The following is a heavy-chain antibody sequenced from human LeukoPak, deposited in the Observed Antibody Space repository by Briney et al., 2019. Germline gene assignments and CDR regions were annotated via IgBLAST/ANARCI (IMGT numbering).Heavy chain of an antibody. V-gene: IGHV4-4*02. Sequence: SETLSLTCAVSGGSIYSNNWWSWVRQPPGKGLEWIGEIYRSGSTNYNPSLKSRVTISVDKSKNQFSLRLKSVTVADTAVYYCARVFGYSSDWQRKPYYYGMDVWGQGTTVTISS. CDR1: GGSIYSNNW. CDR3: ARVFGYSSDWQRKPYYYGMDV. J-gene: IGHJ6*02. CDR2: IYRSGST. D-gene: IGHD6-19*01.